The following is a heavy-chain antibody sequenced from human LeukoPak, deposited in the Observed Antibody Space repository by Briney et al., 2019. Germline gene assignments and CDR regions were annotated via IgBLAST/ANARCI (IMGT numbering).Heavy chain of an antibody. CDR1: GYTFTSYY. Sequence: GASVKVSCQASGYTFTSYYIHWVRQAPGQGLEWIGRINPNSGDTNYAQKFQGRVTMTRDTYISTVYMELSRLRSDDTAVYYCARGSYSSGWYGPGVDYWGQGTLVTVSS. D-gene: IGHD6-19*01. CDR2: INPNSGDT. J-gene: IGHJ4*02. V-gene: IGHV1-2*06. CDR3: ARGSYSSGWYGPGVDY.